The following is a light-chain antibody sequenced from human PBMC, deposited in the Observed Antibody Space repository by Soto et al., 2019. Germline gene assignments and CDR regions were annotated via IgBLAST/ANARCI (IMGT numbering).Light chain of an antibody. V-gene: IGKV1-39*01. CDR2: ATS. J-gene: IGKJ4*01. CDR1: QNIDNY. CDR3: QESYISPAVS. Sequence: DIQMTQSPSSLSASLGDRVTITCRASQNIDNYLNWYQQKPGKAPKLLIYATSTLQSGVPSRFSGSRSGTEVTLTIISLQAEDFATSFCQESYISPAVSFGGGTKVEIK.